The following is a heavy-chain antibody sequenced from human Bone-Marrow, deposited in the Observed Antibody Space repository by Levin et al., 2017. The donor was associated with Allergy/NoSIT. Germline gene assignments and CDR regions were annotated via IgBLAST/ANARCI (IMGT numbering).Heavy chain of an antibody. CDR3: ARDMYSAWSMISFDY. V-gene: IGHV3-48*04. CDR2: ISSTSSTI. D-gene: IGHD1-26*01. CDR1: GFTFSSYS. J-gene: IGHJ4*02. Sequence: GGSLRLSCAASGFTFSSYSMNWVRQAPGKGLEWVSYISSTSSTIYYADSVKGRFAISRDNAKSSLYLQMNSLRAEDTAVYYCARDMYSAWSMISFDYWGQGTLVTVSS.